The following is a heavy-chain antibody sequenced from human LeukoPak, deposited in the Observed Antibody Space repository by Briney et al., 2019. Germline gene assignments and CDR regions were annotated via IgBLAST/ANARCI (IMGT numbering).Heavy chain of an antibody. D-gene: IGHD3-3*01. CDR1: GGSISTYY. Sequence: SETLSLTCTVSGGSISTYYRSWTRQPPGKGLEWIGYIYYSGNTNYNPSLKSRVTISVDTSKNQFSLKLSSVTAADTAVYYCARVARSGYYYFDYWGQGTLVTVSS. J-gene: IGHJ4*02. CDR2: IYYSGNT. CDR3: ARVARSGYYYFDY. V-gene: IGHV4-59*01.